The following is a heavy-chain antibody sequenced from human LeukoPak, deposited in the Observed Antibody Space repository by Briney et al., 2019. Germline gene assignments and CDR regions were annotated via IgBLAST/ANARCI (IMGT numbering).Heavy chain of an antibody. CDR1: GYTFSSYG. Sequence: ASVKVSCKASGYTFSSYGVSWVRQAPGQGLEWMGWISGHNGNTHYAQTLQDRVTMTTETSTRTAYMELRSLRSDDTALYYCATSIYCSGGNCYSIVTDFDAFDIWGQGTMVTVSA. V-gene: IGHV1-18*01. J-gene: IGHJ3*02. CDR2: ISGHNGNT. CDR3: ATSIYCSGGNCYSIVTDFDAFDI. D-gene: IGHD2-15*01.